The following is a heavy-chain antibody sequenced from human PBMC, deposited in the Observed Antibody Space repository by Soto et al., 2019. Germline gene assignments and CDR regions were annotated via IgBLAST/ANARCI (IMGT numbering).Heavy chain of an antibody. J-gene: IGHJ4*02. V-gene: IGHV3-33*01. Sequence: PGGSVRLSCAASGFIFSSYGMHWLRQAPGKGLEWVAVIWYDGSNKYYADSVKSRFTSSRDNSKNTLYLQMNSLRAEDTAVYYCARSLNYYDSSGYFDYGSQGTVVTLSS. CDR1: GFIFSSYG. D-gene: IGHD3-22*01. CDR3: ARSLNYYDSSGYFDY. CDR2: IWYDGSNK.